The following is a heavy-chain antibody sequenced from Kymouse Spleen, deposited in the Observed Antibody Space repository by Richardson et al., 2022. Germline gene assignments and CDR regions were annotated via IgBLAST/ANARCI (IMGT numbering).Heavy chain of an antibody. CDR3: AREGQQLVPFDY. CDR1: GFTFSSYG. J-gene: IGHJ4*02. D-gene: IGHD6-13*01. Sequence: QVQLVESGGGVVQPGRSLRLSCAASGFTFSSYGMHWVRQAPGKGLEWVAVIWYDGSNKYYADSVKGRFTISRDNSKNTLYLQMNSLRAEDTAVYYCAREGQQLVPFDYWGQGTLVTVSS. CDR2: IWYDGSNK. V-gene: IGHV3-33*01.